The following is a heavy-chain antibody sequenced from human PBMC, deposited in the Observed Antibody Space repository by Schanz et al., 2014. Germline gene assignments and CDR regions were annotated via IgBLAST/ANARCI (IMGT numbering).Heavy chain of an antibody. D-gene: IGHD2-15*01. Sequence: QLQLVQSGAEVKKPGASVKVSCKASGYTFTGYYMHWVRQAPGQGLEWMGRIIPIHGIVNYTQRFQDRVRITSDKSTSTAYMELSSLRSDDTAVYYCARGGGPEDVFDIWGQGTILTVSS. V-gene: IGHV1-69*02. CDR2: IIPIHGIV. CDR3: ARGGGPEDVFDI. CDR1: GYTFTGYY. J-gene: IGHJ3*02.